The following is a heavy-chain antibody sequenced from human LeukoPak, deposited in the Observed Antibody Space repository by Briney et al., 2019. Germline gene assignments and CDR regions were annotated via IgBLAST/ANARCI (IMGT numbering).Heavy chain of an antibody. V-gene: IGHV3-23*01. CDR2: LSGGSGSR. J-gene: IGHJ4*02. CDR1: GFTFRNYA. CDR3: AKNSDSAADFDY. Sequence: SGGSLRLSCVASGFTFRNYAMSWVRQAPGKGLEWFSSLSGGSGSRYYADSVTGRFTISRDNSKNTLHLQMNSLRAEDTAIYYCAKNSDSAADFDYWGQGTLVTVSS. D-gene: IGHD1-26*01.